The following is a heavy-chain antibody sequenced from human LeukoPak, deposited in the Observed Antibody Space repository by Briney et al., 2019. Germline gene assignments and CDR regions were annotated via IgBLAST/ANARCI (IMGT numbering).Heavy chain of an antibody. Sequence: AGGSLRLSCAASGFTFTSYAMNWVRQAPGQGLEWMGWINTNTGNPTYAQGFTGRFVFSLDTSVSTAYLQISSLKAEDTAVYYCARAAASDYWGQGTLVTVSS. D-gene: IGHD2-15*01. V-gene: IGHV7-4-1*02. J-gene: IGHJ4*02. CDR1: GFTFTSYA. CDR2: INTNTGNP. CDR3: ARAAASDY.